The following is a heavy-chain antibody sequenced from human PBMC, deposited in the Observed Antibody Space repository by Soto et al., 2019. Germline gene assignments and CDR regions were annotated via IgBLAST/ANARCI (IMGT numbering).Heavy chain of an antibody. D-gene: IGHD6-13*01. Sequence: EVQLVESGGGLVQPEGSLRLSCAASGFTFSDHYMDWVRQAPGKGLEWVGRIKNKANSYTTEYAAPVKGRFISSRDDSKNSVFLQMNRLKTDDTAGYYCTRVRLRSRRSSDYWGQGILVTVSS. J-gene: IGHJ4*02. CDR3: TRVRLRSRRSSDY. CDR1: GFTFSDHY. V-gene: IGHV3-72*01. CDR2: IKNKANSYTT.